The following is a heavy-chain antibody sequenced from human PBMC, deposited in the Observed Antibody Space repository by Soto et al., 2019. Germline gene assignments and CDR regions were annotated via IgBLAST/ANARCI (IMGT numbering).Heavy chain of an antibody. CDR3: ARYSGSYWHYLDF. D-gene: IGHD1-26*01. CDR2: IYPGDSDT. V-gene: IGHV5-51*01. J-gene: IGHJ4*02. CDR1: GYSFASHW. Sequence: LKISCKGSGYSFASHWVAWVRQMPEKGLEWIGTIYPGDSDTKYSPAFRGQVTISADTSVSTAYLQWRSLEATDSAIYYCARYSGSYWHYLDFWGQGTLVTVSS.